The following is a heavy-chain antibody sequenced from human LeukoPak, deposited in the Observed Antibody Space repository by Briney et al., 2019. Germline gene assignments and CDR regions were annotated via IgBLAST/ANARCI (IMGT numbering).Heavy chain of an antibody. Sequence: GASVKDSCKASGYTFTGYYMHWVRQAPGQGLEWMGWINPNNGGTSYAQKFQGRVTMTRDTSITTAYMELPSLTSDDTAVCYCARGYSSPVPNFDYWGQGTLVTVSS. CDR1: GYTFTGYY. J-gene: IGHJ4*02. CDR3: ARGYSSPVPNFDY. D-gene: IGHD6-13*01. V-gene: IGHV1-2*02. CDR2: INPNNGGT.